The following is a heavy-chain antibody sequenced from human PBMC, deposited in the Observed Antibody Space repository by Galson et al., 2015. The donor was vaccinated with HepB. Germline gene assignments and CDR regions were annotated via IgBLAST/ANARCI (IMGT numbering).Heavy chain of an antibody. CDR2: FGGSGNI. Sequence: SLRLSCAASGFTFSSYGMSWVRQAPGQGLEWVSTFGGSGNIFYADSVKGRFTISRDNSKNTLYLQMNSLRVDDTAVYFCARPLGGHLFDYWGQGTLVTVSS. CDR1: GFTFSSYG. J-gene: IGHJ4*02. D-gene: IGHD3-3*02. V-gene: IGHV3-23*01. CDR3: ARPLGGHLFDY.